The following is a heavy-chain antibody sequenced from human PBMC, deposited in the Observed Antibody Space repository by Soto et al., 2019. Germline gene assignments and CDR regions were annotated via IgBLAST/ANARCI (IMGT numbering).Heavy chain of an antibody. V-gene: IGHV2-5*02. J-gene: IGHJ4*02. Sequence: QITLKESGPTLVKPTQTLTLTCTFSGFSLSTSGVGVGWIRQPPGKALEWLALIYWDDDKRYSPSLKSRLTITKDPSKNQVVLTITNMDPVDTATYYCAHNSAVVPLDYWGQGTLVTVSS. CDR1: GFSLSTSGVG. CDR3: AHNSAVVPLDY. D-gene: IGHD2-15*01. CDR2: IYWDDDK.